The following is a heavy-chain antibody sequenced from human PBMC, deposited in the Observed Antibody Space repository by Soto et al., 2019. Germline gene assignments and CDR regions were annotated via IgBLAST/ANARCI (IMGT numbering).Heavy chain of an antibody. Sequence: QVQLQESGPGLVKPSQTLSLTCTVSGGSISSGGYYWSWIRQHPGKGLEWIVYIYYSGSTDYNPSLKSRVTVSVDTSRNHFSLKLSSVTAADTAVYYCARESRGGSGYFDWLYDNWFDPLGQGTLVTVSS. J-gene: IGHJ5*02. D-gene: IGHD3-9*01. CDR3: ARESRGGSGYFDWLYDNWFDP. V-gene: IGHV4-31*03. CDR2: IYYSGST. CDR1: GGSISSGGYY.